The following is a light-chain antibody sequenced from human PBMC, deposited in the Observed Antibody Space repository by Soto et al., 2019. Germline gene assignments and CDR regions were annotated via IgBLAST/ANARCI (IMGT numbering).Light chain of an antibody. CDR3: QQYKSYPLT. Sequence: EIKMTQSPSTLSASLGDRVTITCRASQSISVWLAWYQQKQGRAPTLLIYKASTLETGVPSRFSGSGSGTEFTLTISSLQPDDFATYHCQQYKSYPLTFGQGTRLEIK. CDR2: KAS. CDR1: QSISVW. J-gene: IGKJ5*01. V-gene: IGKV1-5*03.